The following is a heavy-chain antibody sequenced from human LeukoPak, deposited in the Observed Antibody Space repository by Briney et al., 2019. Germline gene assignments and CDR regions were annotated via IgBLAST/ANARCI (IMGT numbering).Heavy chain of an antibody. Sequence: GGSLRLSCAASGFTFSSYAMSWVRQAPGKGLEWVANIKQDGSEKYYVDSVKGRFTISRDNAKNSLYLQMNSLRAEDTAVYYCARVLNDYKYYFDYWGQGTLVTVSS. CDR2: IKQDGSEK. J-gene: IGHJ4*02. CDR1: GFTFSSYA. D-gene: IGHD4-11*01. V-gene: IGHV3-7*01. CDR3: ARVLNDYKYYFDY.